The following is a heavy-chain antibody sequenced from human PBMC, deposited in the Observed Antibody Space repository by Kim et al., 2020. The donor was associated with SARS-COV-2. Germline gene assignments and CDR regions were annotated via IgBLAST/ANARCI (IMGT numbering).Heavy chain of an antibody. CDR2: IT. J-gene: IGHJ4*02. V-gene: IGHV3-23*01. D-gene: IGHD6-25*01. Sequence: ITTKPDSVKGRLTISRDNSKNALYLQVSSLSAEDTAMYYCANFRRPDCWGQGTLVTVSS. CDR3: ANFRRPDC.